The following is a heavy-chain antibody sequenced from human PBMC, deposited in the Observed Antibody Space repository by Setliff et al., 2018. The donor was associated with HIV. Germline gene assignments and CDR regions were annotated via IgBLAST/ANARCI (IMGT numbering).Heavy chain of an antibody. V-gene: IGHV1-2*02. CDR1: GYTFTVSY. J-gene: IGHJ5*02. Sequence: ASVKVSCKASGYTFTVSYLHWVRQAPGQGLEWMGWINSDNGVTEYAEKFRGRVAMTRDTSVSTTYMDLRRLDFDDTAVYYCARDPFDTSDNPFDPWGQGTLVTVSS. D-gene: IGHD3-22*01. CDR3: ARDPFDTSDNPFDP. CDR2: INSDNGVT.